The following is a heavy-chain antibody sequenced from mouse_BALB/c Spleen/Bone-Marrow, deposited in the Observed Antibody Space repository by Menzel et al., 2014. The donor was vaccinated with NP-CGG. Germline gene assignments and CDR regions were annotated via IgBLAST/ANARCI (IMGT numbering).Heavy chain of an antibody. CDR2: IYPSDSYT. CDR1: GYTFTSYW. Sequence: QVQLQQSGAELVRSGASVKLSCKASGYTFTSYWINWVKQRPGHGLEWIGNIYPSDSYTNYNQQFKDKATLTVDKSSSTAYMQLSSPTSEDSAVYFCTRAGNYGNYYAMDYWGQGTSVTVSS. D-gene: IGHD2-1*01. V-gene: IGHV1-69*02. CDR3: TRAGNYGNYYAMDY. J-gene: IGHJ4*01.